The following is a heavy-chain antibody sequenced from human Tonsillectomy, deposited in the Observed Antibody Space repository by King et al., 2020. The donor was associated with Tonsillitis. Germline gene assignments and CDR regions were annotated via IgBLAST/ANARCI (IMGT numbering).Heavy chain of an antibody. CDR3: ARVLGVSFFGVVITYYGIDV. CDR1: GYYISSGYY. Sequence: VQLQESGPGLVKPSETLSLTCTVSGYYISSGYYWGWIRQPPGKGLGWIGRIYHSGSTYYKPSLKSRVTISVDTCKNQFSLKLSSVTAADTAVYYCARVLGVSFFGVVITYYGIDVWGQGTTVTVSS. CDR2: IYHSGST. V-gene: IGHV4-38-2*02. D-gene: IGHD3-3*02. J-gene: IGHJ6*02.